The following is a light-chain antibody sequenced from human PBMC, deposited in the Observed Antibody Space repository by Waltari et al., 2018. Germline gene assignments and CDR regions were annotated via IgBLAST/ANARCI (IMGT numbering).Light chain of an antibody. CDR2: DVS. V-gene: IGLV2-23*02. Sequence: QSALTQPASVSGSPGQSITISCTGSNSDIGTYNFVSWYQQHPDKAPKLMIYDVSKRPSWVSNRFSGAKSGNTASLTSSGLQAEDEADYYCCSHTGGSTFVIFGGGTKLTVL. J-gene: IGLJ2*01. CDR3: CSHTGGSTFVI. CDR1: NSDIGTYNF.